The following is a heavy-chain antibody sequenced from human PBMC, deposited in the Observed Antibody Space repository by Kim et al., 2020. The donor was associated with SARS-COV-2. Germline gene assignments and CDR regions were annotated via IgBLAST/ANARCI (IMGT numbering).Heavy chain of an antibody. J-gene: IGHJ4*02. V-gene: IGHV4-34*01. D-gene: IGHD5-18*01. Sequence: TSYNPSLQSRATISVDTSKNHLSLSLSSVTAADTAVYYCARGQDSAKTGYWGQGTLVTVSS. CDR3: ARGQDSAKTGY. CDR2: T.